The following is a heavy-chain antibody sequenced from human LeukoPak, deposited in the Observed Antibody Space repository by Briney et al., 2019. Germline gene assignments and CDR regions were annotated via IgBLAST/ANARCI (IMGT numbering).Heavy chain of an antibody. CDR2: ISSSSSTI. CDR3: ARRAGAYTHPYDY. J-gene: IGHJ4*02. CDR1: GFTFSSYS. D-gene: IGHD3-16*01. Sequence: PGGSLRLSCAASGFTFSSYSMNWVRQAPGKGLEWVSYISSSSSTIYYADSVKGRFTISIDNSKNTLYLQMNSLRAEDTAVYYCARRAGAYTHPYDYWGQGTLVTVSP. V-gene: IGHV3-48*01.